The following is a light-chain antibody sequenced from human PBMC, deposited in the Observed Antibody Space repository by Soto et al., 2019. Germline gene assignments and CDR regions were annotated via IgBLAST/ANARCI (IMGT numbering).Light chain of an antibody. CDR3: QSYDSSLSGWV. CDR2: VNI. CDR1: TSNIGAGYD. V-gene: IGLV1-40*01. Sequence: QSVLTQPPSVSGAPGQRVTISCTGSTSNIGAGYDVHWYQQLPGTAPKLLIYVNINRPSGVPDRFSGSKSGTSASLAITGVQAEDEADYYCQSYDSSLSGWVFGGGTKVTVL. J-gene: IGLJ3*02.